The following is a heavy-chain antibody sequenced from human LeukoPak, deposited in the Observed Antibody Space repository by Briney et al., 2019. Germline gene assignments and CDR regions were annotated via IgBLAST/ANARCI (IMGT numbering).Heavy chain of an antibody. D-gene: IGHD5-18*01. Sequence: SETLSLTCTVSGYSISSSSYYWGWIRQPPGKGLEWIGSIYYSGSTYYNPSLKSRVTISVDTSKNQFSLKLSSVTAADTAVYYCARVGASTWIQLWRAFDIWGQGTMVTVSS. V-gene: IGHV4-39*07. J-gene: IGHJ3*02. CDR1: GYSISSSSYY. CDR2: IYYSGST. CDR3: ARVGASTWIQLWRAFDI.